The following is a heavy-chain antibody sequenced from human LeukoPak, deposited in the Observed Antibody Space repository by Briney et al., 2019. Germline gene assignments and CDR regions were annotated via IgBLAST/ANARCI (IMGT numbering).Heavy chain of an antibody. D-gene: IGHD6-13*01. V-gene: IGHV4-59*01. CDR1: GGSIGNYY. CDR2: IYSSGST. Sequence: SETLSLTCTVSGGSIGNYYWSWIRQPPGKGLEWIGYIYSSGSTNYNPSLKSRVTISVNTSKNHFSLNLSSVTAADTAVYYCARWGSIAAARFDYWGQGTLVTVSS. CDR3: ARWGSIAAARFDY. J-gene: IGHJ4*02.